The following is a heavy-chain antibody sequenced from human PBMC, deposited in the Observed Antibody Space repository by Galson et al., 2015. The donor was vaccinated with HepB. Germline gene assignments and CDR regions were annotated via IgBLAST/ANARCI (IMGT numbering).Heavy chain of an antibody. J-gene: IGHJ4*02. D-gene: IGHD6-6*01. CDR1: GFTFSSYG. V-gene: IGHV3-33*01. CDR3: AMGAGAARPVLFDY. Sequence: SLRLSCAASGFTFSSYGMHWVRQAPGKGLEWVAVIWYDGSNKYYADSVKGRFTISRDNSKNTLYLQMNSLRAEETAVYYCAMGAGAARPVLFDYWGQGTLVTVSS. CDR2: IWYDGSNK.